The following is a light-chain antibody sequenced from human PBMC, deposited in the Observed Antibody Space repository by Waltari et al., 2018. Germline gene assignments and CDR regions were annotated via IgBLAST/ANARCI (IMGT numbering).Light chain of an antibody. V-gene: IGKV3-11*01. CDR2: DVS. CDR1: LSVRGY. CDR3: QQRYSWPLT. J-gene: IGKJ4*01. Sequence: EIVFTQSPATLSLSPGSTATLSCRASLSVRGYLAWYQQKTGQAPRLLIHDVSNRATGIPARFSGSGSGKDFTLTIRSLEPEDFAVYYCQQRYSWPLTFGGGTKVEI.